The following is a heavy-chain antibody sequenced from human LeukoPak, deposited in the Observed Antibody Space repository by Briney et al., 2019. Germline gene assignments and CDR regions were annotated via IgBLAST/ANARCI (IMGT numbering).Heavy chain of an antibody. CDR1: GGSFSGYY. Sequence: SETLSLTCAVYGGSFSGYYWSWIRQPPGKGLEWIGEINHSGSTNYNPSLKSRVTISVDTSKNQFSLKLSSVTAADTAVYYCARGTGEEEMATIRYFDYWGQGTLVTVSS. CDR2: INHSGST. CDR3: ARGTGEEEMATIRYFDY. J-gene: IGHJ4*02. V-gene: IGHV4-34*01. D-gene: IGHD5-24*01.